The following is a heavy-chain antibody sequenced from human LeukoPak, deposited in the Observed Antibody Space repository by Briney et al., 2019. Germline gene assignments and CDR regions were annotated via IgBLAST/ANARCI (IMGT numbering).Heavy chain of an antibody. J-gene: IGHJ4*02. CDR2: INQHGSEE. V-gene: IGHV3-7*03. CDR3: ARGPRTYDY. CDR1: GFTFSNHW. D-gene: IGHD3/OR15-3a*01. Sequence: PGGSLRLSCAASGFTFSNHWMTWVRQAPGKGLEWVANINQHGSEEYYLDSVKGRFTISRDNAKNSLYLQMNSLRAEDTAVYYCARGPRTYDYWGRGTLVTVSS.